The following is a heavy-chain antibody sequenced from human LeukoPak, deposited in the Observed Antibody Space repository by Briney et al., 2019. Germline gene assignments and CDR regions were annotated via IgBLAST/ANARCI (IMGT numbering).Heavy chain of an antibody. J-gene: IGHJ4*02. V-gene: IGHV1-2*02. CDR3: ASRVDTAMVYGY. D-gene: IGHD5-18*01. Sequence: ASVKVSCKAPGYTFTSYDINWVRQAPGQGLEWMGWINPNSGGTNYAQKFQGRVTMTRDTSISTAYMELSRLRSDDTAVYYCASRVDTAMVYGYWGQGTLVTVSS. CDR1: GYTFTSYD. CDR2: INPNSGGT.